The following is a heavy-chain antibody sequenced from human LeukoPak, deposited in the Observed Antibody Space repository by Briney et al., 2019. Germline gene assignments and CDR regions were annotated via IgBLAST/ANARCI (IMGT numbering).Heavy chain of an antibody. CDR1: GGSISSGGYY. D-gene: IGHD3-22*01. CDR3: ARYDSSGYYCH. J-gene: IGHJ4*02. Sequence: SETLSLTCTVSGGSISSGGYYWSWIRQHPGKGLEWIGYIYYSGGTYYNPSLKSRVTISVDTSKNQFSLKLSSVTAADTAVYYCARYDSSGYYCHWGQGTLVTVSS. CDR2: IYYSGGT. V-gene: IGHV4-31*03.